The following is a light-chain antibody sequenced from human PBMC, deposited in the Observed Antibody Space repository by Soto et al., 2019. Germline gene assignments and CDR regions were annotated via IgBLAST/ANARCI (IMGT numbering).Light chain of an antibody. CDR3: AAWDGSLSGHV. V-gene: IGLV1-44*01. CDR1: TSNIGENT. J-gene: IGLJ1*01. Sequence: QSVLTQPPSVSGTLGQGVTISCSGSTSNIGENTVDWFQQLPGTAPKVLIYVNDKRPSGVPDRFSGSKSGTSAYLAISGLQSEDEADYYCAAWDGSLSGHVFGAGTKLTVL. CDR2: VND.